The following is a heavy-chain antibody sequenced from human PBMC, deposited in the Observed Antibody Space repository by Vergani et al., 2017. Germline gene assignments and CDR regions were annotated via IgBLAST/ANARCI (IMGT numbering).Heavy chain of an antibody. CDR2: IRSKAYGGTT. D-gene: IGHD3-16*02. V-gene: IGHV3-49*05. CDR3: TSQSRLGGLSLFFDY. J-gene: IGHJ4*02. Sequence: EVQLVESGGGLVKPGRSLRLSCTASGFTFGDYAMSWFRPAPGKGLEWVCFIRSKAYGGTTEYAASVKGRFTIPRDDSKSIAYLQMNSLKTEDTAVYYCTSQSRLGGLSLFFDYWGQGTLVTVSS. CDR1: GFTFGDYA.